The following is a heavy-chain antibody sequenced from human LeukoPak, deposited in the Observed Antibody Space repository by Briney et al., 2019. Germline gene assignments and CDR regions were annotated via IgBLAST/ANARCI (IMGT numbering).Heavy chain of an antibody. CDR3: ARALTYDSSGYYFYPWFDP. D-gene: IGHD3-22*01. Sequence: VASVKVSCKASGYTFTSYGISWVRQAPGQGLEWMGWISAYNGNTNYAQKLQGRVTMTTDTSTSTAYMELRSLRSDDTAVYYCARALTYDSSGYYFYPWFDPWGQGTLVTVSS. V-gene: IGHV1-18*01. CDR1: GYTFTSYG. J-gene: IGHJ5*02. CDR2: ISAYNGNT.